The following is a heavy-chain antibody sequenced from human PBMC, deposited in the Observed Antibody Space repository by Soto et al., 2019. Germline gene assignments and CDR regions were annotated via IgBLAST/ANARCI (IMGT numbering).Heavy chain of an antibody. D-gene: IGHD2-15*01. V-gene: IGHV4-39*01. CDR2: IYYSGST. Sequence: QLQLQESGPGLVKPSETLSLTCTVSGGSISSSSYYWGWIRQPPGKGLEWIGSIYYSGSTYYNPSLKSRVTISVDTSKNQFSLKLSSVTAADTAVYYCARPAVVAAVDMDVWGKGTTVTVSS. CDR1: GGSISSSSYY. CDR3: ARPAVVAAVDMDV. J-gene: IGHJ6*03.